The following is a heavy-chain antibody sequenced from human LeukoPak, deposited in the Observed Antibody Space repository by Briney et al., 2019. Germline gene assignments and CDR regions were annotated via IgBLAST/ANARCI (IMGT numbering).Heavy chain of an antibody. CDR3: ARGGDLRSSGAFDI. CDR1: GGSISSYC. CDR2: IYYSGST. D-gene: IGHD2-21*02. J-gene: IGHJ3*02. V-gene: IGHV4-59*01. Sequence: SETLSLTCTVSGGSISSYCWSWIRQPPGKGLEYIGYIYYSGSTNYSPSLKSRVTISVDTSKNQFSLKLTSMTAADTAVYYCARGGDLRSSGAFDIWGQGTMVTVSS.